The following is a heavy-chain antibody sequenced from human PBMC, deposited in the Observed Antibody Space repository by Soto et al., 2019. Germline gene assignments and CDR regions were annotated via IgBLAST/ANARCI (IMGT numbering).Heavy chain of an antibody. CDR1: EGTFSSYA. D-gene: IGHD3-10*01. CDR3: ARRCITMVRGVTTNWFDP. Sequence: QVQLVQSGAEVKKPGSSVKVSCKASEGTFSSYAISWVRQAPGQGLEWMGGIIPIFGTANYAQKFQGRVTITADESTSTAYMELSSLRSEDTAVYYCARRCITMVRGVTTNWFDPWGQGTLVTVSS. J-gene: IGHJ5*02. V-gene: IGHV1-69*12. CDR2: IIPIFGTA.